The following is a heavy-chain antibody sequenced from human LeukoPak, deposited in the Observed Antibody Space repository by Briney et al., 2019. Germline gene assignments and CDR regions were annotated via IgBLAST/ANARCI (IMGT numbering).Heavy chain of an antibody. D-gene: IGHD6-13*01. J-gene: IGHJ4*02. CDR3: AREITAAGNYFDY. CDR1: GFTFSTYS. Sequence: GSLRLSCAASGFTFSTYSINWVRQASGKGLEWVSSISSSSRYIYYADSVKGRFTISRDNAKNSLYLQMNSLRAEDTALYYCAREITAAGNYFDYWGQGTPVTVSS. V-gene: IGHV3-21*01. CDR2: ISSSSRYI.